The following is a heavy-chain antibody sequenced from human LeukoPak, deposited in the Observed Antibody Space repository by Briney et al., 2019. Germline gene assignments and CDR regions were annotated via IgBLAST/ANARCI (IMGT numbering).Heavy chain of an antibody. V-gene: IGHV7-4-1*02. CDR2: INTNTGNP. Sequence: GASVKVSCKASGYTFTSYAMNWVRQAPGQGLEWMGSINTNTGNPTYAQGFTGRFVFSLDTSVSTAYLQISSLKAEDTAVYYCARVAKVDYDSSGYSDAFDIWGQGTMVTVSS. J-gene: IGHJ3*02. CDR3: ARVAKVDYDSSGYSDAFDI. CDR1: GYTFTSYA. D-gene: IGHD3-22*01.